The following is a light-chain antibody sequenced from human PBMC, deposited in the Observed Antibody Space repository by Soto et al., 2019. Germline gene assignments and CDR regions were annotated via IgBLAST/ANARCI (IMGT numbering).Light chain of an antibody. CDR1: QSVDSNY. J-gene: IGKJ1*01. CDR3: QLYYSGM. CDR2: AAS. V-gene: IGKV3-20*01. Sequence: EIVLTQSPGTLSLSPGERATLSCRASQSVDSNYLGWYQQKPGQAPRLLIYAASNRATGIPDRFSGGGSGTDFTLTISRLEPEDFVVYYCQLYYSGMFGLGTKVEIK.